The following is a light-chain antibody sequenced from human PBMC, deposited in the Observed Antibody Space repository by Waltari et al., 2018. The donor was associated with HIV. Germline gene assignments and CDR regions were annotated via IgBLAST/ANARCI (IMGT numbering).Light chain of an antibody. CDR2: GNN. J-gene: IGLJ2*01. V-gene: IGLV3-19*01. CDR1: NLRNSY. Sequence: SFELAQDPAVSVALGQTVRITCQGDNLRNSYAAWYQQQPGRAPVLVIYGNNNRATGIPDRFSASRSGNTASLTITGAQAEDEADYYCDSRDSTGNHAIFGGGTKVTVL. CDR3: DSRDSTGNHAI.